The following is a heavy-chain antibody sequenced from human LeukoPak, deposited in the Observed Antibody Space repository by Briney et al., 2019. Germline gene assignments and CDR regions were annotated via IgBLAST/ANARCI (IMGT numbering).Heavy chain of an antibody. V-gene: IGHV4-39*07. CDR1: GGSISSNSYY. D-gene: IGHD4-11*01. J-gene: IGHJ4*02. CDR3: ARHKIPPVYYSNFVPPDY. CDR2: IYYSGST. Sequence: SETLSLTCTVSGGSISSNSYYWGWIRQPPGKGLEWIGTIYYSGSTHYTPSLKSRVTISIDTSKNQFSLKLSSVTAADTAVYYCARHKIPPVYYSNFVPPDYWGQGTLVTVSS.